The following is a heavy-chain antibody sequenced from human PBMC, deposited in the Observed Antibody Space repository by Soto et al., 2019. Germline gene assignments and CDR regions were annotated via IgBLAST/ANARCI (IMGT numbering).Heavy chain of an antibody. CDR1: GGTFSSYA. Sequence: QVQLVQSGAEVKKPGSSVKVSCKASGGTFSSYAISWVRQAPGQGLEWMGGIIPIFGTANYAQKFQGRVTITADESTRTAYMELSSLRSEDTAVYYCARAYSSGWYSYYYYGMDVWGQGTTVTVSS. CDR2: IIPIFGTA. V-gene: IGHV1-69*12. CDR3: ARAYSSGWYSYYYYGMDV. J-gene: IGHJ6*02. D-gene: IGHD6-19*01.